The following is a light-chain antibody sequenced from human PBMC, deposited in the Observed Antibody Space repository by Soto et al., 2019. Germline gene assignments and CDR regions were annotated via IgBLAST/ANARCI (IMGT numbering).Light chain of an antibody. CDR1: QSISSY. V-gene: IGKV1-39*01. Sequence: DIQMTQSPSSLSASVGDRVTITCRASQSISSYLNWYQQKPGKAPKLLIYAASSLQSGVPSRFSGSGSGTEFTLTISSLQPDDSATYYCQQYSTYRTFGQGTKVDIK. CDR3: QQYSTYRT. J-gene: IGKJ1*01. CDR2: AAS.